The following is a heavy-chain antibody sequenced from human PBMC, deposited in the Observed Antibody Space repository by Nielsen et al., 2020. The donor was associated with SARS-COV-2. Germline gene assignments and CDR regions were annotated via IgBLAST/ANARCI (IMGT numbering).Heavy chain of an antibody. CDR3: VRAPDYDVLTGYYPDGFDV. CDR2: IHYSGGT. J-gene: IGHJ3*01. V-gene: IGHV4-39*01. D-gene: IGHD3-9*01. Sequence: WIRQPPGKGLEWIGSIHYSGGTYYNPSLKSRVTISVDTSKNQFSLKLSSVTAADTAVYYCVRAPDYDVLTGYYPDGFDVWGRGTMVTVSS.